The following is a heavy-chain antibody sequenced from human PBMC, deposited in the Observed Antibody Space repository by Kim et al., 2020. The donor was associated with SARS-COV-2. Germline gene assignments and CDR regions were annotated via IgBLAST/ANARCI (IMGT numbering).Heavy chain of an antibody. Sequence: SETLSLTCTVSGGSISSYYWSWIRQPPGKGLEWIGYIYYSGSTNYNPSLKSRVTTSVDTSKNQFSLKLSSVTAADTAVYYCARDRIGYCSSISCSPYFDSWGQGTLVPVSP. V-gene: IGHV4-59*01. D-gene: IGHD2-2*01. J-gene: IGHJ4*02. CDR3: ARDRIGYCSSISCSPYFDS. CDR2: IYYSGST. CDR1: GGSISSYY.